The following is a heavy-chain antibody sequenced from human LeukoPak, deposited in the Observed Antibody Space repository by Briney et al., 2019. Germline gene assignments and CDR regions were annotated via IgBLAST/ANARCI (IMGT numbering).Heavy chain of an antibody. CDR2: CSSSSSYI. D-gene: IGHD2-15*01. V-gene: IGHV3-21*01. CDR1: GFTFSNYN. J-gene: IGHJ4*02. CDR3: ARGVHPWQLLPMGTYYFDY. Sequence: PGGSLRLSCAASGFTFSNYNMNWVRQAPGKGLEWVSSCSSSSSYIYYADSVKGRFTISRDNAKNSLYLQMNSLRAEDTAVYYCARGVHPWQLLPMGTYYFDYWGQGTLVTVSS.